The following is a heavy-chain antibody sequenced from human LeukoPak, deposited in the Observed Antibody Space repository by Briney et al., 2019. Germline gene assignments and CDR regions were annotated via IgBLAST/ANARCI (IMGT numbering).Heavy chain of an antibody. J-gene: IGHJ6*02. V-gene: IGHV1-2*02. CDR1: GYTFTGYY. D-gene: IGHD5-18*01. CDR3: AREGYSYGQTKYYYGMDV. Sequence: ASVKVSCKASGYTFTGYYIHWVRQAPGQGLEWMGWINPNSGGTNYAQKFQGRVTMTRDTSISTAYMELSRLRSDDTAVYYCAREGYSYGQTKYYYGMDVWGQGTTVTVSS. CDR2: INPNSGGT.